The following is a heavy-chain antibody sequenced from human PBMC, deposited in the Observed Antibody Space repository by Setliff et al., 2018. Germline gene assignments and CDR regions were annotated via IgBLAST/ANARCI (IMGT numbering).Heavy chain of an antibody. Sequence: GGSLRLSCAASGFTFSTYRMHWVRQAPGKGLEWVAVIWGDGGTKYHADSVKGRFTISRDNSKNTLYLQMNSLRPEDTAVYYCARGEASDTLSSGWGDYYYYYYMDVWGKGTTVTVSS. CDR2: IWGDGGTK. J-gene: IGHJ6*03. CDR1: GFTFSTYR. CDR3: ARGEASDTLSSGWGDYYYYYYMDV. D-gene: IGHD6-19*01. V-gene: IGHV3-33*08.